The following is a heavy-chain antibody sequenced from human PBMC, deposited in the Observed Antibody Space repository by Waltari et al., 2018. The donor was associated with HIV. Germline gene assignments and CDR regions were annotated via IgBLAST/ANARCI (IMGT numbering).Heavy chain of an antibody. CDR2: MYSGGST. J-gene: IGHJ3*02. D-gene: IGHD5-12*01. V-gene: IGHV3-53*02. Sequence: EVQLVETGGGLIQPGGSLRLSCAASEFTVSSDYMSWVRQAPGKGLEGVAVMYSGGSTYYEASVKGRFTISRDNSKNTLYLQMNSLRAEDTAIYYCARGSEYSGYADAFDIWGQGTMVTVSS. CDR3: ARGSEYSGYADAFDI. CDR1: EFTVSSDY.